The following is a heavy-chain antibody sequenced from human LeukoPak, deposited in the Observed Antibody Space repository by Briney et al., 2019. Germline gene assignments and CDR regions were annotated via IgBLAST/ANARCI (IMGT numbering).Heavy chain of an antibody. J-gene: IGHJ4*02. D-gene: IGHD5-18*01. CDR3: GIPYTSMVTSYYFDY. V-gene: IGHV1-2*02. CDR2: INPNSGGT. CDR1: GHTFTGYY. Sequence: ASVTVSFMSSGHTFTGYYMHWVRQPPGQGLEWMGWINPNSGGTNYAQKFQGRVTMTRDTSISTDYMELNRLRSDDTAIYYCGIPYTSMVTSYYFDYWGQGTLVTVSS.